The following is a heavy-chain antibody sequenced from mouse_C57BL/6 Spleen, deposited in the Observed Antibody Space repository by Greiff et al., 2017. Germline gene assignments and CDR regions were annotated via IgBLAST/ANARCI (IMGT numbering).Heavy chain of an antibody. CDR1: GYSFTSYY. CDR2: IYPGSGNT. Sequence: VQLQQSGPELVKPGASVKISCKASGYSFTSYYIHWVKQRPGQGLEWIGWIYPGSGNTKYNEKFKGKATLTADTSSSTAYMQLSSLTSEDSAVYYCARDLYSNYPYYFDYWGQGTTLTVSS. V-gene: IGHV1-66*01. D-gene: IGHD2-5*01. CDR3: ARDLYSNYPYYFDY. J-gene: IGHJ2*01.